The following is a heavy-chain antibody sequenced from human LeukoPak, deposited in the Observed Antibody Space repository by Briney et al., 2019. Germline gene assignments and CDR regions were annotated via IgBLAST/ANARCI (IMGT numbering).Heavy chain of an antibody. CDR1: GLSLSSSN. V-gene: IGHV3-48*04. J-gene: IGHJ2*01. CDR3: TKDLGLRRMI. CDR2: ISAGSGTV. Sequence: GGSLRLSCAASGLSLSSSNMHWVRQSPGGGLEWLSYISAGSGTVFSADSVKGRFSISRDNARESLFLQMNSLRVEDTAVYYCTKDLGLRRMIWGRGTLVIVS.